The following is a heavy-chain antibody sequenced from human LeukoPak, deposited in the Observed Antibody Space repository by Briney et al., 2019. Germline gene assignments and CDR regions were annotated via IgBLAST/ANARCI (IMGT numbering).Heavy chain of an antibody. CDR3: ARVFARSGEISGSYYYY. J-gene: IGHJ4*02. V-gene: IGHV1-69*13. D-gene: IGHD1-26*01. CDR2: IIPIFGTA. Sequence: SVKVSCKASGGTFSSYAISWVRQAPGQGLEWMGGIIPIFGTANYAQKFQGRVTITADESTSTAYMELSSLRSEDTAVYYCARVFARSGEISGSYYYYWGQGTLVTVSS. CDR1: GGTFSSYA.